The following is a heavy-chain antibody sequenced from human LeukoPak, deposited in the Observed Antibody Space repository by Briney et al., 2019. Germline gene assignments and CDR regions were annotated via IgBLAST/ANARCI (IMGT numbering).Heavy chain of an antibody. D-gene: IGHD2-15*01. J-gene: IGHJ5*02. V-gene: IGHV4-30-2*01. CDR3: ARYFSAGLFKWFDP. Sequence: SETLSLTCAVSGDSITSGGYSWTWIRQRPGEGLEWIGYIYHGGSAYFNPSLKSRVNISVDRSKNQFSLILNSVTAADTAVYYCARYFSAGLFKWFDPWGQGTLVTVSS. CDR1: GDSITSGGYS. CDR2: IYHGGSA.